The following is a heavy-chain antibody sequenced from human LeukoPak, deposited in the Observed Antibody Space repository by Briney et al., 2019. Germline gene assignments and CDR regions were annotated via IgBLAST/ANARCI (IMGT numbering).Heavy chain of an antibody. D-gene: IGHD1-14*01. V-gene: IGHV3-23*01. CDR1: GFTFSGYA. CDR2: ISGSGGST. CDR3: AKDSRAVGTWGY. Sequence: GGSLRLSCAASGFTFSGYAMSWVRQAPGKGLEWVSAISGSGGSTYYADSVKGRFTISRDNSKNTLYLQMNSLRAEDTAVYYCAKDSRAVGTWGYWGQGTLVTVSS. J-gene: IGHJ4*02.